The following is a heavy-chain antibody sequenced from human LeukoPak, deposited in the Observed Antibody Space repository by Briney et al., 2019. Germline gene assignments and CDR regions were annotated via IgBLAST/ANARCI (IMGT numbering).Heavy chain of an antibody. Sequence: SGRSLRLSCAASGFTFSSYAMHWVRQAPGKGLEWVAVISYDGSNKYYADSVKGRFTISRDNSKNTLYLQMNSLRAEDTAVYYCARVRGSGSQPFDYWGQGTLVTVSS. CDR3: ARVRGSGSQPFDY. CDR1: GFTFSSYA. D-gene: IGHD3-22*01. J-gene: IGHJ4*02. CDR2: ISYDGSNK. V-gene: IGHV3-30*04.